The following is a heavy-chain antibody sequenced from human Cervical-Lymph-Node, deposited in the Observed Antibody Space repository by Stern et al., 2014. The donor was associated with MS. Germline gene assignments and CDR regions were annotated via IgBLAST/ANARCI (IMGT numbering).Heavy chain of an antibody. J-gene: IGHJ6*02. Sequence: VQLVESGGGLVKPGGSLRLSCATSGFTFSRHSLNWVRQAPGKGLEWVSSVSSASTYRFYADSVKGRFTSSRDNAKNSLYLQMNSLRAEDTAVYYCARDRGDNGDYVNYHDMDVWGPGTTVIVSS. CDR3: ARDRGDNGDYVNYHDMDV. CDR1: GFTFSRHS. D-gene: IGHD4-17*01. V-gene: IGHV3-21*01. CDR2: VSSASTYR.